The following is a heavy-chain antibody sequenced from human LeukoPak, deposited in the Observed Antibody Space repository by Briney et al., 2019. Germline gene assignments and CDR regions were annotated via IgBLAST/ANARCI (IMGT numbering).Heavy chain of an antibody. V-gene: IGHV1-18*01. CDR3: ARYDDISKKSDY. CDR1: GYTFSSYD. CDR2: ISAYNGNT. Sequence: ASVKVSCKASGYTFSSYDINWVRQAPGQGLEWMGWISAYNGNTNYAQKLQGRVTMTTDTSTSTAYMELRSLRSDDTAVYYCARYDDISKKSDYWGQGTLVTVSS. J-gene: IGHJ4*02. D-gene: IGHD3-9*01.